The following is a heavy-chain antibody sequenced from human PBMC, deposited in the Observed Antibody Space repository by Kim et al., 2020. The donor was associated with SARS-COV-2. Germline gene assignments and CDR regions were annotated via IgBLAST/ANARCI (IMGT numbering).Heavy chain of an antibody. CDR1: GGTFSSYV. Sequence: SVKVSCKVSGGTFSSYVISWVRQAPGQGLEWVGGIVPIFSTTKYAQKFQDRVTLTADESTTTAYMELRSLRSEDTAVYYCARGQGTNAKWFDPWGQGTLATVSS. V-gene: IGHV1-69*13. D-gene: IGHD1-7*01. CDR3: ARGQGTNAKWFDP. J-gene: IGHJ5*02. CDR2: IVPIFSTT.